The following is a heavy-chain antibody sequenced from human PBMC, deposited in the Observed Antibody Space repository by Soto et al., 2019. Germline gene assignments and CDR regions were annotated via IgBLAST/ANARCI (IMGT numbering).Heavy chain of an antibody. D-gene: IGHD2-15*01. CDR3: ARNLGYCSGGSCLNHYYFDY. J-gene: IGHJ4*02. V-gene: IGHV3-30-3*01. Sequence: QVQLVESGGGVVQPGRSLRLSCAASGFTFSSYAMHWVRQAPGKGLEWVAVISYDGSNKYYADSVKGRFTISRDNSKNTXYXXMNSLRAEDTAVYYCARNLGYCSGGSCLNHYYFDYWGQGTLVTVSS. CDR1: GFTFSSYA. CDR2: ISYDGSNK.